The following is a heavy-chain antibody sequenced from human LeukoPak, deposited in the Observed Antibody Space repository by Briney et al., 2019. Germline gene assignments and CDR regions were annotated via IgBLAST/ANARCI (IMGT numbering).Heavy chain of an antibody. CDR3: AKSCYYDSSPFDY. D-gene: IGHD3-22*01. J-gene: IGHJ4*02. V-gene: IGHV3-9*01. CDR2: ISWNSGSI. CDR1: GFTFDDYA. Sequence: GRSLRLSCAASGFTFDDYAMHWVRQAPGKGLGWVSGISWNSGSIGYADSVKGRFTISRDNAKNSLYLQMNSLRAEDTALYYCAKSCYYDSSPFDYWGQGTLVTVSS.